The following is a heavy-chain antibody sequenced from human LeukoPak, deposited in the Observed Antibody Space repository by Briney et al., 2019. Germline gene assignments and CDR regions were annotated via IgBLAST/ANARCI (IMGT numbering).Heavy chain of an antibody. CDR1: GFTFSSYS. CDR3: ARTVSY. V-gene: IGHV3-48*01. Sequence: PGGSLRLSCAASGFTFSSYSMNWVRQAPGKGLEWDSYISSSSSTIYYADSVKGRFTISRDNAKNSLYLQMNSLRAEDTAVYYCARTVSYWGQGTLVTVSS. CDR2: ISSSSSTI. J-gene: IGHJ4*02.